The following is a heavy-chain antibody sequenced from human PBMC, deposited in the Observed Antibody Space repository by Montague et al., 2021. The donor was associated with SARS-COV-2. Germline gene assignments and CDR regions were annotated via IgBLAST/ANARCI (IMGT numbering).Heavy chain of an antibody. D-gene: IGHD3-10*01. CDR3: AGGRGYGDFYYYGMDV. CDR1: GFTFSNYE. V-gene: IGHV3-48*03. J-gene: IGHJ6*01. Sequence: SLRLSCAASGFTFSNYEMNWVRQASGKGLEWVLYISSSGSAISYAYSFKGRFTIFRNNAQNSLYLQFKSLRAEDTGVYYCAGGRGYGDFYYYGMDVWGQGTTGTVSS. CDR2: ISSSGSAI.